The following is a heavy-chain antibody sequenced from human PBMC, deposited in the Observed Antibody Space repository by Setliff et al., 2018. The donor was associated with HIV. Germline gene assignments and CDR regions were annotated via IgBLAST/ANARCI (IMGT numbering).Heavy chain of an antibody. CDR2: MYTSGST. D-gene: IGHD4-17*01. CDR1: GGSISSGSYY. J-gene: IGHJ4*02. V-gene: IGHV4-61*09. CDR3: ARGVGYGYFDY. Sequence: KASETLSLTCTVSGGSISSGSYYWNWIRQPAGKGLEWIGHMYTSGSTNYNPSLRSRVTISLDTSKNHFSLEVRSVTAADTAVYYCARGVGYGYFDYWGQGTLVTVSS.